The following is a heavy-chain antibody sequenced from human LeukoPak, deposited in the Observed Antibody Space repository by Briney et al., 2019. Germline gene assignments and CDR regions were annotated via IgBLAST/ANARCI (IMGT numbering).Heavy chain of an antibody. CDR1: GFTFSSYG. D-gene: IGHD4-17*01. V-gene: IGHV3-NL1*01. CDR2: IYSGGST. CDR3: ARVDYGDYGFDY. J-gene: IGHJ4*02. Sequence: GGSLRLSCAASGFTFSSYGMHWVRQAPGKGLEWVSVIYSGGSTYYADSVKGRFTISRDNSKNTLYLQMNSLRAEDTAVYYCARVDYGDYGFDYWGQGTLVTVSS.